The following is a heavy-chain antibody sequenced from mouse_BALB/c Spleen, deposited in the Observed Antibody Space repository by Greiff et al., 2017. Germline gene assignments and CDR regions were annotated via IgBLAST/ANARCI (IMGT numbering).Heavy chain of an antibody. CDR3: TRSGLRLQYYYAMDY. CDR2: IYPGNSDT. D-gene: IGHD1-2*01. CDR1: GYTFTSYW. V-gene: IGHV1-5*01. J-gene: IGHJ4*01. Sequence: VQLQQSGTVLARPGASVKMSCKASGYTFTSYWMHWVKQRPGQGLEWIGAIYPGNSDTSYNQKFKGKAKLTAVTSTSTAYMELSSLTNEDSAVYYCTRSGLRLQYYYAMDYWGQGTSVTVSS.